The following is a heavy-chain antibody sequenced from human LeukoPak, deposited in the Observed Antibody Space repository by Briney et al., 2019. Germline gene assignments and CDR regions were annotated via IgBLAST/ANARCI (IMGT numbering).Heavy chain of an antibody. D-gene: IGHD3-22*01. CDR1: GFTFSSYW. J-gene: IGHJ3*02. CDR2: IKQDGSEK. CDR3: ARDRGSGYYGIRDAFDI. V-gene: IGHV3-7*01. Sequence: GGSLRLSCAASGFTFSSYWMSWVRQAPGKGLEWVANIKQDGSEKYYVDSVKGRFTISRDNAKNSLYLQMNSLRAEDTAVYYCARDRGSGYYGIRDAFDIWGQGTMVTVSS.